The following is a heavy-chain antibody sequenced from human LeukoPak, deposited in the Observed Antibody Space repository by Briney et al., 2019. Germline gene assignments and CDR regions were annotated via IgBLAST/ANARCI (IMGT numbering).Heavy chain of an antibody. J-gene: IGHJ4*02. D-gene: IGHD2-2*01. V-gene: IGHV3-7*03. CDR2: INQDGYEK. CDR3: ARVGVPAATLDY. CDR1: GFTSASYW. Sequence: GGSLRLSCAASGFTSASYWMTWVRQAPGKGLEWVANINQDGYEKYYVDSVKGRFTISRDNAKNSLYLQMNTLRAEDTAVYYCARVGVPAATLDYWGQGTLVTVSS.